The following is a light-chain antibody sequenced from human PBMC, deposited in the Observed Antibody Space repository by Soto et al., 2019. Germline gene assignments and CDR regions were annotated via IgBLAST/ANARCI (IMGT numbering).Light chain of an antibody. CDR1: SSDVGGYNY. J-gene: IGLJ2*01. CDR2: EVS. CDR3: SSSAGSNNLQVV. Sequence: QSALTQPPSASGSPGQSVTISCTGTSSDVGGYNYVSWYQQHPGKAPKLMIYEVSERPSGVPDRFSGSKSGNTASLTVSGLQAEDEADYYCSSSAGSNNLQVVFGGGTQLTVL. V-gene: IGLV2-8*01.